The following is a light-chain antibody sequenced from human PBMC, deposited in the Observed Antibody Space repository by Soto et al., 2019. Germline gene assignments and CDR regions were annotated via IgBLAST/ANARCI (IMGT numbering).Light chain of an antibody. Sequence: DIQMTQSPSTLSASVGDRVTITCRASQSISSWLAWYQQKPGKAPKLLIYKASSLESGVPSRFNGSGSGTEFTLTISSLQHDDFATYYCQQYNSYSRTFGQGTKV. CDR3: QQYNSYSRT. CDR2: KAS. V-gene: IGKV1-5*03. J-gene: IGKJ1*01. CDR1: QSISSW.